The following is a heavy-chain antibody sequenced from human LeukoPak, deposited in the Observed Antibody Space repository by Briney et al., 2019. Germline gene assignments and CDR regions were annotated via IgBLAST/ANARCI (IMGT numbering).Heavy chain of an antibody. Sequence: PSETLSLTCTVSGASIISGGSNFWGWIRQPPGKGLEWLATFYYTGMSYSGSTYYNPSLKSRGTISLDTSKNQFSLNLSSVTAADTAVYFCARRRGQSSGPSYYYFYMDVWGKGTTVTVSS. D-gene: IGHD2-8*02. J-gene: IGHJ6*03. CDR2: FYYTGMSYSGST. CDR1: GASIISGGSNF. V-gene: IGHV4-39*07. CDR3: ARRRGQSSGPSYYYFYMDV.